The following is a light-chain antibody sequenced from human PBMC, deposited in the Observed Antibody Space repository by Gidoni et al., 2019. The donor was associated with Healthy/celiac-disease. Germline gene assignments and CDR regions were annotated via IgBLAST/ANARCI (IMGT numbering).Light chain of an antibody. CDR2: AAS. V-gene: IGKV1-39*01. CDR3: QQSYSTPPYT. CDR1: QSINSY. J-gene: IGKJ2*01. Sequence: DIQMTQSTSSLSASVGDRGTITCRASQSINSYLNWYQQKPGNAPRLLIYAASSLQSGVPSRFSGSGSGTDFTLTISSLQPEDFATYYCQQSYSTPPYTFGQGTKLEIK.